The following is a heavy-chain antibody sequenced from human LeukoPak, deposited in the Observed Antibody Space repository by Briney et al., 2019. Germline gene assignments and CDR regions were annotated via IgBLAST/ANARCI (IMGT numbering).Heavy chain of an antibody. D-gene: IGHD3-10*01. J-gene: IGHJ6*03. CDR2: ISSSSSYI. V-gene: IGHV3-21*01. CDR3: AKDPGFGESAYYYYMDV. Sequence: SGGSLRLSCAASGFTFSSYSMNWVRQAPGKGLEWVSSISSSSSYIYYADSVKGRFTISRDNSKNTLYLQMNSLRAEDTAVYYCAKDPGFGESAYYYYMDVWGKGTTVTISS. CDR1: GFTFSSYS.